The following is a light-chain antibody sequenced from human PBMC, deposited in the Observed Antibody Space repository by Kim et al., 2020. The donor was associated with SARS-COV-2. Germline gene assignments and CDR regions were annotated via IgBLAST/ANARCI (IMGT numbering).Light chain of an antibody. J-gene: IGKJ2*01. V-gene: IGKV4-1*01. CDR2: WAS. Sequence: DIVMTQSPDSLAVSLGERATINCKSSQNVLYNSNNKNYLAWFQQKPGQPPKLLFYWASTRESGVPDRFSGSGSGTDFTLTISSLQAEDVAVYYFQQYYSPPYTFGQGTKLEI. CDR1: QNVLYNSNNKNY. CDR3: QQYYSPPYT.